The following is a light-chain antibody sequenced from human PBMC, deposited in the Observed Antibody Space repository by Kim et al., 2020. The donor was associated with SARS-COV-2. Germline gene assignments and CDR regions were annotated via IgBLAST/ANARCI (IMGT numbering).Light chain of an antibody. J-gene: IGKJ1*01. CDR1: QSVSRN. Sequence: VSPGERATLSCRASQSVSRNLAWYQHKPGQAPRLLICDAYTRATDIPVRFSGSGSGTEFTLTISSLQSDDFAVYSCQQYNDWPRTFGQGTKVDIK. CDR3: QQYNDWPRT. CDR2: DAY. V-gene: IGKV3-15*01.